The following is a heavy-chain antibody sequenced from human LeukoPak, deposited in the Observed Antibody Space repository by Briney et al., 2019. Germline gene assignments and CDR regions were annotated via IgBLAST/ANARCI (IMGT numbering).Heavy chain of an antibody. CDR3: AGVGGSGLGLSA. D-gene: IGHD2-15*01. Sequence: SETLSLTCTVSGGSISSGSYYWSWIRQPAGKGLEWIGRVYTSGSTNYNPSLESRVTISVDTSKNQFSLKLSSVTAADTAVYYCAGVGGSGLGLSAWGQGTLVTVSS. CDR2: VYTSGST. V-gene: IGHV4-61*02. CDR1: GGSISSGSYY. J-gene: IGHJ4*02.